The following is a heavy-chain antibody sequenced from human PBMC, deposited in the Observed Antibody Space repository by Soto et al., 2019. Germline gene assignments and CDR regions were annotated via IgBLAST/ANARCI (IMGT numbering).Heavy chain of an antibody. CDR1: GFTFSSYS. D-gene: IGHD2-15*01. CDR3: ARDQGGYCSGGSCNYGMDV. CDR2: ISSSSSTI. Sequence: PGGSLRLSCAASGFTFSSYSMNWVRQAPGKGLEWVSYISSSSSTIYYADSVKGRFTISRDNAKNSLYLQMNSLRDEDTAVYYCARDQGGYCSGGSCNYGMDVWGQGTTVTVSS. V-gene: IGHV3-48*02. J-gene: IGHJ6*02.